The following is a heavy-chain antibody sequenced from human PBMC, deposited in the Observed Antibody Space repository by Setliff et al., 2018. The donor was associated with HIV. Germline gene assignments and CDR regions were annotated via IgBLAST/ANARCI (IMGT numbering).Heavy chain of an antibody. J-gene: IGHJ6*02. CDR3: ARDVEHMMDV. Sequence: EASVKVSCKPSGYTFTTYGLSWVRQAPGQGLEWMGWISTYSNERSYAQNLQGRVTMTTDTSTSTAYMELRSLRFDDTAVYYCARDVEHMMDVWGQGTTVTVSS. V-gene: IGHV1-18*01. CDR2: ISTYSNER. CDR1: GYTFTTYG.